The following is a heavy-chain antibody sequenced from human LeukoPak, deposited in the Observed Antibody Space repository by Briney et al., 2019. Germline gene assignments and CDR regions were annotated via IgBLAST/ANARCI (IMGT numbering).Heavy chain of an antibody. J-gene: IGHJ1*01. Sequence: WGSLTLSCAASGFTFSSSAMTWVRQAPGKGLEWVSLISGSGGNTYYADSVKGRFTISRDNSKNTLYLQMNSLRAEDTAVYYCAKYIQCTYWGQGTLVSPSS. V-gene: IGHV3-23*01. CDR3: AKYIQCTY. CDR1: GFTFSSSA. D-gene: IGHD2-15*01. CDR2: ISGSGGNT.